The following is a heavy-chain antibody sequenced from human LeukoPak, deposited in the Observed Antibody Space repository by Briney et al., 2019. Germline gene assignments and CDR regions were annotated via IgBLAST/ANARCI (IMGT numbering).Heavy chain of an antibody. CDR3: ARDYYGSGSSDY. CDR1: GFTYSSYS. Sequence: GGSLRLSCAASGFTYSSYSMNWVRQAPGEGLEWVSSISSSSSYIYYADSVKGRFTISRDNAKNSLYLQMNSLRAEDTAVYYCARDYYGSGSSDYWGQGTLVTVSS. D-gene: IGHD3-10*01. V-gene: IGHV3-21*01. J-gene: IGHJ4*02. CDR2: ISSSSSYI.